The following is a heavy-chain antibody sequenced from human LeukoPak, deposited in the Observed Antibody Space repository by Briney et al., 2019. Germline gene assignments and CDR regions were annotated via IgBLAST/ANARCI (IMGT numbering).Heavy chain of an antibody. CDR3: SRTNSGYYFLDAFDI. Sequence: GASVKVSCKASGYTFTSYYMHWVRQAPGQGLEWMGIINPSGGSTSYAQKFQGRVTMTRDTSTSTVYMELSSLRSEDTAVYYCSRTNSGYYFLDAFDIWGQGTMVTVSS. J-gene: IGHJ3*02. CDR1: GYTFTSYY. D-gene: IGHD3-22*01. V-gene: IGHV1-46*01. CDR2: INPSGGST.